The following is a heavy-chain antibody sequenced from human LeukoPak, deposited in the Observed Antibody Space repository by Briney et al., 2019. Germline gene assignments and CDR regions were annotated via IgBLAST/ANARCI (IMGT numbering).Heavy chain of an antibody. CDR1: GFTFSSYE. Sequence: GGSLRLSCAASGFTFSSYEMNWVRQAPGKGLEWVSYISNSGSTTYYVDSVKGRFTISRDNARNSLYLQMNSLRAEDTAREFCVSGNGYNYWDQGTLVTVSS. CDR2: ISNSGSTT. J-gene: IGHJ4*02. V-gene: IGHV3-48*03. D-gene: IGHD5-24*01. CDR3: VSGNGYNY.